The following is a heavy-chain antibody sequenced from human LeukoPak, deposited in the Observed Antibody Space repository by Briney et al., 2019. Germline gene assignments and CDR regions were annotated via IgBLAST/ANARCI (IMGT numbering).Heavy chain of an antibody. J-gene: IGHJ4*02. CDR1: GYTFTDYY. CDR3: ARYRRRGEYSSSSFDY. CDR2: VDPEDGET. Sequence: GATVKISCKVSGYTFTDYYMHWVQQAPGKGLEWMGLVDPEDGETIYAEKFQGRVTITADTSTDTAYMELSSLRAEDMAVYYCARYRRRGEYSSSSFDYWGQGTLVTVSS. D-gene: IGHD6-6*01. V-gene: IGHV1-69-2*01.